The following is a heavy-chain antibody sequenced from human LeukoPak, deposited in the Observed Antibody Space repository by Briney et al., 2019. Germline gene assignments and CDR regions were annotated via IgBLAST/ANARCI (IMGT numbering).Heavy chain of an antibody. J-gene: IGHJ4*02. CDR3: ETKQWLAPPPDS. D-gene: IGHD6-19*01. Sequence: PGGSLRLSCAASGFTFSKYWMLWVRQAPGKGLESVSRINTDGTVTTYADSVKGRFTVSRDNADNTMFLQMNSVRDEDTAVYYCETKQWLAPPPDSWGQGTRVTVSS. V-gene: IGHV3-74*01. CDR1: GFTFSKYW. CDR2: INTDGTVT.